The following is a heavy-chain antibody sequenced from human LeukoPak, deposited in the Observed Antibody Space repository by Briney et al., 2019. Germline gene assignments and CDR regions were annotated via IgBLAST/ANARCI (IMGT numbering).Heavy chain of an antibody. D-gene: IGHD2-15*01. CDR3: ARDRCSGGSCYERDAFDI. V-gene: IGHV3-11*06. CDR1: GFTFSDYY. J-gene: IGHJ3*02. Sequence: GGSLRLSCAASGFTFSDYYMSWIRQAPGKGLEWVSYISSSSSYIYYADSVKGRFTISRDNAKNSLYLQMNSLRAEDTAVYYCARDRCSGGSCYERDAFDIWGQGTMVTVSS. CDR2: ISSSSSYI.